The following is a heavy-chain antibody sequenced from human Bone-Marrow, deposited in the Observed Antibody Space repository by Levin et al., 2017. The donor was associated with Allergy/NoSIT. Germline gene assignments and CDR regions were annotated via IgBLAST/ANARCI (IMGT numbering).Heavy chain of an antibody. CDR3: VREWFGETH. D-gene: IGHD3-10*01. Sequence: LSLTCAASGFIFSSYSMKWVRQAPGKGLEWVSYITTSGSTVYYADSVKGRFTISRDNAKNSLYLQMSSLRAEDTAVYYCVREWFGETHWGQGTLVTVSS. CDR2: ITTSGSTV. J-gene: IGHJ4*02. V-gene: IGHV3-48*01. CDR1: GFIFSSYS.